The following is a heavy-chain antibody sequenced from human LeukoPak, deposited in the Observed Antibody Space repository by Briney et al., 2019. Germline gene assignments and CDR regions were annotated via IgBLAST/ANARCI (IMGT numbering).Heavy chain of an antibody. J-gene: IGHJ4*02. V-gene: IGHV3-7*05. D-gene: IGHD6-19*01. Sequence: PGGSLRLSCAASGFTFSSYWVTWVRQAPGKGLGWVANINQDGSEKYYVDSVKGRFTISRDNAKNSLSLQMNSLTVEDTAVYYCATSLYTSGWSDYWGQGTLVTVSS. CDR1: GFTFSSYW. CDR2: INQDGSEK. CDR3: ATSLYTSGWSDY.